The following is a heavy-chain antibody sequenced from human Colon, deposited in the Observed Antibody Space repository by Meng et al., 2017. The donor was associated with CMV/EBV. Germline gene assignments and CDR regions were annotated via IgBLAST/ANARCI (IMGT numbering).Heavy chain of an antibody. V-gene: IGHV1-2*02. CDR3: ARGRNYYDSNRKDLDY. J-gene: IGHJ4*02. CDR2: LNPNIGDT. D-gene: IGHD3-22*01. CDR1: RHHIPSTN. Sequence: VRSGVDLKCPGPSAKGSFKATRHHIPSTNMIWMRQAPGQGLEWMGWLNPNIGDTNYGQKFQGRFTMTRDTSVSTAYMELSRLRSDDTATYYCARGRNYYDSNRKDLDYWGQGTLVTVSS.